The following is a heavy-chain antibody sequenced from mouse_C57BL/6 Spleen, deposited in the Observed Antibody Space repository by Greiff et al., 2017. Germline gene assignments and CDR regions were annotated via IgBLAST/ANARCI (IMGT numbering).Heavy chain of an antibody. V-gene: IGHV1-69*01. D-gene: IGHD1-1*01. CDR1: GYTFTSYW. CDR2: IDPSDSYT. Sequence: QVQLQQPGAELVMPGASVKLSCTASGYTFTSYWMHWVKQRPGQGLEWIGEIDPSDSYTNYNQKFKGKSTFTVDKSSSTAYMQLSSLTSEDSAVYYCARSHYYGSSRYWYFDVWGTGTTVTVSS. J-gene: IGHJ1*03. CDR3: ARSHYYGSSRYWYFDV.